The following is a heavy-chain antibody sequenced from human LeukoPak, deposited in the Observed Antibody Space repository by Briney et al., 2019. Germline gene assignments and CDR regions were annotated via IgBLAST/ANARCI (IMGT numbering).Heavy chain of an antibody. CDR2: ISSSGSTI. Sequence: GGSLRLSCEASGFTFSSYEMNWVRQAPGKGLEWVSYISSSGSTIYYADSVKGRFTISRDNAKNSLYLQMNSLRAEDTAVYYCAGVAVAGYDYWGQGTLVTVSS. D-gene: IGHD6-19*01. CDR1: GFTFSSYE. J-gene: IGHJ4*02. CDR3: AGVAVAGYDY. V-gene: IGHV3-48*03.